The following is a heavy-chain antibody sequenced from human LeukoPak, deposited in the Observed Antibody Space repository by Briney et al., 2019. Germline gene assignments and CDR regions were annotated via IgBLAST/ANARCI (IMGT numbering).Heavy chain of an antibody. CDR3: AKLFESGTYNNFFHY. Sequence: GGSLRLSCTTSGFNFGDYALTWVRQAPGKGLEWVGFIRSKAYGGTAEYAPSVKGRFTISRDDSKSITYLQMNSLKTEDTAMYYCAKLFESGTYNNFFHYWGQGTLVTVFS. V-gene: IGHV3-49*04. D-gene: IGHD3-10*01. CDR1: GFNFGDYA. J-gene: IGHJ4*02. CDR2: IRSKAYGGTA.